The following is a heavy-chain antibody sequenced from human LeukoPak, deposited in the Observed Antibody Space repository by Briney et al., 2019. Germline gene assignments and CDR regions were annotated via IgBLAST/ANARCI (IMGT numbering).Heavy chain of an antibody. D-gene: IGHD3-10*01. V-gene: IGHV1-2*02. J-gene: IGHJ5*02. CDR1: GYTFTGYY. CDR3: ARDSSPLLWFGESPGWFDP. Sequence: ASVKVSCKASGYTFTGYYMHWVRQAPGQGLEWVGWINPNSGGTNYAQKFQGRVTMTRDTSISTAYMELSRLRSDDTAVYYCARDSSPLLWFGESPGWFDPWGQGTLVTVSS. CDR2: INPNSGGT.